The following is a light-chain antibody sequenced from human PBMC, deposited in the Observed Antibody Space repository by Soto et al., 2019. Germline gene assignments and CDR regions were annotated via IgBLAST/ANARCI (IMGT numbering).Light chain of an antibody. Sequence: DIQMTQSPSSVSASVGDRVTITCRASQSISNQLVWYQQKPGKAPKILIYVASSLESGVPSRFSGSGSGTEFTLTISSLQPDDFATYYCQHYNSYSEAFGQGTKVDIK. J-gene: IGKJ1*01. CDR1: QSISNQ. V-gene: IGKV1-5*01. CDR3: QHYNSYSEA. CDR2: VAS.